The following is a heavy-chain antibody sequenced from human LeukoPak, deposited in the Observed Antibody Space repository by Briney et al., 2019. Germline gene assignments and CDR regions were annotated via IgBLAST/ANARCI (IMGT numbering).Heavy chain of an antibody. V-gene: IGHV4-59*01. D-gene: IGHD2-2*01. CDR2: MFHSGSP. CDR1: RGSISSYY. Sequence: SETLSLTCTVSRGSISSYYWNWIRQSPRRGLEWIGYMFHSGSPNYNPSLKSRVAISIDTSKNQFSLKLSSVTAADTAVYYCARGSPYCSTTSCSSFDYWGQGTLVTVSS. CDR3: ARGSPYCSTTSCSSFDY. J-gene: IGHJ4*02.